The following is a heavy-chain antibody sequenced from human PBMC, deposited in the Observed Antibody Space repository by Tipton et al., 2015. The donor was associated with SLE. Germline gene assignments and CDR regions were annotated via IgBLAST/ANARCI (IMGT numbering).Heavy chain of an antibody. D-gene: IGHD2-8*01. Sequence: TLSLTCAVYGGSFSVYYWSWIRQPPGKGLEWIGEINHSGSTNYNPSLKSRVTISVDTSKNQFSLKLSSVTAADTAVYYCARGTKGTLRGFDLWGRGTLVTVSS. CDR3: ARGTKGTLRGFDL. V-gene: IGHV4-34*01. CDR1: GGSFSVYY. J-gene: IGHJ2*01. CDR2: INHSGST.